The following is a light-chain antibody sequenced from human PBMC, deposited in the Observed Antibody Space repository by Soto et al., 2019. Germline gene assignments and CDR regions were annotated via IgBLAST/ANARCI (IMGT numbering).Light chain of an antibody. Sequence: EIVMTQSPATLSVSPGETASLSCRASQSAGNFLAWYQQKPGQAPRLLIYYISTRATGIPARFSGSGSGTEFTLTISRLEPEDFAVYHCQQYGSLSWTFGQGTKVDIK. J-gene: IGKJ1*01. V-gene: IGKV3D-15*01. CDR2: YIS. CDR1: QSAGNF. CDR3: QQYGSLSWT.